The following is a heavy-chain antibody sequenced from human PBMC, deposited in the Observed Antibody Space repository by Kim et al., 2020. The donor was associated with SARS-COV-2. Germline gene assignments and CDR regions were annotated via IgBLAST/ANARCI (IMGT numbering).Heavy chain of an antibody. CDR3: ASKRNGEEGYFYY. CDR2: INDSGRTM. V-gene: IGHV3-48*01. D-gene: IGHD4-17*01. J-gene: IGHJ4*02. CDR1: GFSFSSYA. Sequence: GGSLRLSCVVSGFSFSSYAINWVRQAPGKGLEWVSYINDSGRTMHYPDSVRGRFTISRDFSKNSVYLQMNSLRAEDSAIYYCASKRNGEEGYFYYWGQG.